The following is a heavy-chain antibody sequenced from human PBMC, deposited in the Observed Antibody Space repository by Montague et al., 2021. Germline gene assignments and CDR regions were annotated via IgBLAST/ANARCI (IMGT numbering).Heavy chain of an antibody. V-gene: IGHV4-4*07. CDR1: GDSINTYS. Sequence: SETLSLTCTVFGDSINTYSWSWIRQPAGKGLEWIGRLSNGGSTNSNPSLKSRVSMSVDTSKNQFSLKLSSVTAADTAVYFCVRDTVGASGYFYYYYMDVWGRGTTVTVS. CDR2: LSNGGST. J-gene: IGHJ6*03. CDR3: VRDTVGASGYFYYYYMDV. D-gene: IGHD1-26*01.